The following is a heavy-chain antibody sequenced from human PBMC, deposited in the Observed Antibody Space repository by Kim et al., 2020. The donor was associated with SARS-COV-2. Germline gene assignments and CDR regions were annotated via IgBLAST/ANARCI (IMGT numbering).Heavy chain of an antibody. CDR1: GFTFSSYS. CDR3: ARVVVISKIYYYYGMDV. V-gene: IGHV3-48*02. J-gene: IGHJ6*02. D-gene: IGHD3-22*01. Sequence: GGSLRLSCAASGFTFSSYSMNWVRQAPGKGLEWVSYISSSSSTIYYADSVKGRFTISRDNAKNSLYLQMNSLRDEDTAVYYCARVVVISKIYYYYGMDVWGQGTTVTVSS. CDR2: ISSSSSTI.